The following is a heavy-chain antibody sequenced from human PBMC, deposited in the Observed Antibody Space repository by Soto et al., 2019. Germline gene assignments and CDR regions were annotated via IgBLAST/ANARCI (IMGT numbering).Heavy chain of an antibody. CDR3: ARDKGCSIISCYNAFDI. Sequence: QVQLVESGGGVVQPGRSLRLSCSASGFTFSSSLMHWVRQAPGKGLEWVAIISSDGKNKDYADSVKGRFTVSRDNSKNKLYLQMDSLRPEDTAVYYCARDKGCSIISCYNAFDIWGEGTMVTVSS. CDR2: ISSDGKNK. V-gene: IGHV3-30*01. J-gene: IGHJ3*02. D-gene: IGHD2-2*02. CDR1: GFTFSSSL.